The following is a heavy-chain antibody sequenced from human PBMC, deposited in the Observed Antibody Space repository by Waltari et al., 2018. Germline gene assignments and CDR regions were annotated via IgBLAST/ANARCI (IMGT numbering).Heavy chain of an antibody. D-gene: IGHD6-13*01. CDR3: ARVSGSSWYGFDY. V-gene: IGHV3-48*03. J-gene: IGHJ4*02. Sequence: EVQLVESGGGLVQPGGSLRLSCAASGFTFSSYEMNWVRRSPGKVMECVSYMRSSGSTIYDADSVKGRFTISRDNAKNSLYLQMNSLRAEDTAVYYCARVSGSSWYGFDYWGQGTLVTVSS. CDR1: GFTFSSYE. CDR2: MRSSGSTI.